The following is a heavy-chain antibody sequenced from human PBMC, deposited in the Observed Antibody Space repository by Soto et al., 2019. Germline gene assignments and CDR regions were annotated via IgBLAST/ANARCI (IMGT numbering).Heavy chain of an antibody. J-gene: IGHJ5*02. CDR2: IYYSGST. V-gene: IGHV4-31*03. CDR1: GGSISSGGYY. D-gene: IGHD6-19*01. CDR3: ARCWGIAVAYNWFDP. Sequence: SETLSLTCTVSGGSISSGGYYWSWIRQHPGKGLEWIGYIYYSGSTYYNPSLKSRVTISVDTSKNQFSLKLSSVTAADTAVYYRARCWGIAVAYNWFDPWGQGTLVTVSS.